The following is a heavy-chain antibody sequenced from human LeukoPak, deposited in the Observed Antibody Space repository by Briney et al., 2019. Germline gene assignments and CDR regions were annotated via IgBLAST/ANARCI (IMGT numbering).Heavy chain of an antibody. V-gene: IGHV4-31*03. CDR1: GGSISSGGYY. Sequence: SQTLSLTCTVSGGSISSGGYYWSWLRQHPGKGLEWIGYIYYSGSTYYNPSLKSRVTISVDTSKNQFSLKLSSVTAADTAVYYCARGERQLGGRFFDYWGQGTLVTVSS. D-gene: IGHD5-18*01. J-gene: IGHJ4*02. CDR2: IYYSGST. CDR3: ARGERQLGGRFFDY.